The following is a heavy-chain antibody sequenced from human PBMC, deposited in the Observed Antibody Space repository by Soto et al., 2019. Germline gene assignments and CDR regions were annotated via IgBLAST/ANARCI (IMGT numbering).Heavy chain of an antibody. CDR1: GFTFSSYS. V-gene: IGHV3-21*01. CDR2: ISSSSSYI. J-gene: IGHJ4*02. CDR3: ARVRLYSGYDYCDY. D-gene: IGHD5-12*01. Sequence: EVQLVESGGGLVKPGGSLRLSCAASGFTFSSYSMNWVRQAPGKGLEWVSSISSSSSYIYYADSVKGRFTISRDNAKITLYLQMKSLRAEDTAVYYCARVRLYSGYDYCDYWGQGTLVAVSS.